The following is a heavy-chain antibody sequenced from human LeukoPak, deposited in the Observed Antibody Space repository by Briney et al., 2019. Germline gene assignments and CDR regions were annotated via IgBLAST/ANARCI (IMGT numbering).Heavy chain of an antibody. CDR1: GYTFTSYD. V-gene: IGHV1-8*03. CDR3: ARGRGTMTTVTTMGY. CDR2: MNPNSGNT. Sequence: ASVKVSCKASGYTFTSYDINWVRQATGQGLEWMGWMNPNSGNTGYAQKFQGRVTITRNTSISTAYMELSSLRSEDTAVYYCARGRGTMTTVTTMGYWGQGTLVTVSS. D-gene: IGHD4-17*01. J-gene: IGHJ4*02.